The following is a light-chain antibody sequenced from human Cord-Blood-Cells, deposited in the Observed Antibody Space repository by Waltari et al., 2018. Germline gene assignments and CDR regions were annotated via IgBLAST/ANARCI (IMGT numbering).Light chain of an antibody. V-gene: IGKV3-20*01. CDR3: QQYGSSPLT. Sequence: EIVLTQSPGPLSLSPGERATLSCRASQSVSSSYLAWYQHKPGKAPRVLIYGASSRATGMPDRFRGSGSGTDFTLTISRLEPEDFAVYYCQQYGSSPLTFGGGTKVEIK. CDR2: GAS. J-gene: IGKJ4*01. CDR1: QSVSSSY.